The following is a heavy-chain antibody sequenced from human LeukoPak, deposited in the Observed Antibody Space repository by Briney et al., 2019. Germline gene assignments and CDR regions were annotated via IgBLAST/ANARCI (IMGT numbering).Heavy chain of an antibody. D-gene: IGHD2-2*01. V-gene: IGHV3-21*01. Sequence: PGGSLRLSCAASGFTFSSYSMNWVRQAPGKGLEWVSSISSSSYIYYADSVKGRFTISRDNAKNSLYLQMNSLRAEDTAVYYCARVWSSTSCPDYWGQGTLVTVSS. CDR1: GFTFSSYS. J-gene: IGHJ4*02. CDR3: ARVWSSTSCPDY. CDR2: ISSSSYI.